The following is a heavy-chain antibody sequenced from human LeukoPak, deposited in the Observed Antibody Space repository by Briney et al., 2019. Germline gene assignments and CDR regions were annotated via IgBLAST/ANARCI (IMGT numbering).Heavy chain of an antibody. D-gene: IGHD5-12*01. CDR1: GFTFSSYY. CDR2: ISSSSNTI. CDR3: ARQTSGYSGYDYLANYYYGMDV. J-gene: IGHJ6*02. V-gene: IGHV3-48*04. Sequence: GGSLRLSCAASGFTFSSYYMNWVRQAPGKGLEWVSSISSSSNTIYYADSVKGRFTISRDNAKNSLYLQMNSLRAEDTAVYYCARQTSGYSGYDYLANYYYGMDVWGQGTTVTVSS.